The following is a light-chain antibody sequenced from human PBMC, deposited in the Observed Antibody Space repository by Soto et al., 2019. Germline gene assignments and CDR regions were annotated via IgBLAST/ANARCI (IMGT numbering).Light chain of an antibody. CDR3: QQYGSSPHT. CDR1: QSVSSSY. V-gene: IGKV3-20*01. J-gene: IGKJ2*01. Sequence: VLTQSPGTLSLSPGERATLSCRASQSVSSSYLAWYQQKPGQAPKLLIYGASSRATGIPDRFSGSGSGTDFTLTISRLEPEDFAVYYCQQYGSSPHTFGQGTKLEIK. CDR2: GAS.